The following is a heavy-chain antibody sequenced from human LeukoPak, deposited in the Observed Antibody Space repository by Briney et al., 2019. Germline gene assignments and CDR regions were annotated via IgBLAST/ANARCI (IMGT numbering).Heavy chain of an antibody. CDR1: GFTVSSSY. CDR3: ARAAYDSSGYTANHDY. J-gene: IGHJ4*02. V-gene: IGHV3-53*01. D-gene: IGHD3-22*01. CDR2: IYNDGST. Sequence: GGSLRLSCAASGFTVSSSYMSWVRQAPGKGLEWVSVIYNDGSTYYTDSVKSRFTISRDNSKNMLYLQMNNLRAEDMAVYYCARAAYDSSGYTANHDYWGQGTLVTVSS.